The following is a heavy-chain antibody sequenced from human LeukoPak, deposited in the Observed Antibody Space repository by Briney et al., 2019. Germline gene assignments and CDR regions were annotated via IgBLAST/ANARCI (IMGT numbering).Heavy chain of an antibody. CDR2: IYYSGST. V-gene: IGHV4-59*12. CDR3: AREYYDILTGYIFDY. Sequence: PSETLSLTCAVYGGSFSGYYWSWIRQPPGKGLEWIGYIYYSGSTNYNPSLKSRVTISVDTSKNQFSLKLSSVTAADAAVYYCAREYYDILTGYIFDYWGQGTLVTVSS. CDR1: GGSFSGYY. J-gene: IGHJ4*02. D-gene: IGHD3-9*01.